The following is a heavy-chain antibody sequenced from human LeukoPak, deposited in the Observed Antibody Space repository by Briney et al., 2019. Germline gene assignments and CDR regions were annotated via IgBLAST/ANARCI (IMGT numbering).Heavy chain of an antibody. CDR1: GYTFINYG. J-gene: IGHJ4*02. CDR3: ARAPNYSGSGSPFWEV. V-gene: IGHV1-18*01. D-gene: IGHD3-10*01. CDR2: ISGYNGDT. Sequence: ASVKVSCKSSGYTFINYGISWVRQAPGQGLEWMGWISGYNGDTRYAQDLQGRVTVTTDTSTSTSYMELRSLRSDDTAVYYCARAPNYSGSGSPFWEVWGQGTLVTVSS.